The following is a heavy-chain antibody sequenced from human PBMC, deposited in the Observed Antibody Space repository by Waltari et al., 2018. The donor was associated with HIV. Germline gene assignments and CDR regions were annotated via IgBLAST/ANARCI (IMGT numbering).Heavy chain of an antibody. Sequence: EVHFAESGGGLVQPGGSLSISCVLSGLTGSTSALTWVRQAPGKGLQWVSSIGGSDNSTHYADSVRDRFIISRDDSQNTMSLQMDSLTINDTAVYYCAKEAAVSAGPLDSWGQGIVVIVSS. V-gene: IGHV3-23*04. D-gene: IGHD6-19*01. J-gene: IGHJ4*02. CDR3: AKEAAVSAGPLDS. CDR1: GLTGSTSA. CDR2: IGGSDNST.